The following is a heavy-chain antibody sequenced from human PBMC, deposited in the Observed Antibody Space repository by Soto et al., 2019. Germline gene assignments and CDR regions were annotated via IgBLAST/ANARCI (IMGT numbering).Heavy chain of an antibody. D-gene: IGHD3-22*01. CDR3: AVDSSGYGDDAFDI. V-gene: IGHV1-18*01. CDR1: RYTFTCKG. Sequence: GASVKVSCKAPRYTFTCKGICWVRHANGQGLEWMGWISAYNGNTNYAQKLQGRVTMTTDTSTSTAYMELRSLRSDDTAVYYCAVDSSGYGDDAFDIWGQGTMVTVSS. J-gene: IGHJ3*02. CDR2: ISAYNGNT.